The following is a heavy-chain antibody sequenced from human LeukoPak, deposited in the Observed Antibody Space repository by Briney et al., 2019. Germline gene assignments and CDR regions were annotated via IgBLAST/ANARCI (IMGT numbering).Heavy chain of an antibody. Sequence: GRSLRLSCAASGFTFSSYAMHWVRQAPGKGLEWVAVISYDGSNKYYADSVKGRFTISGDNSKNTLYLQMNSLRAEDTAVYYCARHDRIQLWLLLDYWGQGTLVTVSS. CDR2: ISYDGSNK. V-gene: IGHV3-30*04. D-gene: IGHD5-18*01. J-gene: IGHJ4*02. CDR1: GFTFSSYA. CDR3: ARHDRIQLWLLLDY.